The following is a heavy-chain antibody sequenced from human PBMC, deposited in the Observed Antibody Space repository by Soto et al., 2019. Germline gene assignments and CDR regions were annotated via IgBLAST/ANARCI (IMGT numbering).Heavy chain of an antibody. CDR2: ISSSGSNI. CDR1: GFTFSDYY. V-gene: IGHV3-11*04. J-gene: IGHJ4*02. CDR3: ARDYLVVPHRVIDY. Sequence: PGGVPRLSCAASGFTFSDYYMNWVRQAPGKGLELVSYISSSGSNIYYADSVKGRFTISRDNSKNTLFLQMNSLRAEDTAVYYCARDYLVVPHRVIDYWGQGTLVTVSS. D-gene: IGHD2-2*01.